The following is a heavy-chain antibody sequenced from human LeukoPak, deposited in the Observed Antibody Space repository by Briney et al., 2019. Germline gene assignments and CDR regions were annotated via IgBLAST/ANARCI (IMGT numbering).Heavy chain of an antibody. CDR2: ISGSGDNT. V-gene: IGHV3-23*01. CDR3: ASYAQTYYYDSSGSKTPNWFDP. Sequence: GGSLRLSCAASGFTFSSYAMNWVRQAPGKGLEWVSGISGSGDNTYYADSVKGRFTISRDNSKNTLYLQMNSLRAEDTAVYYCASYAQTYYYDSSGSKTPNWFDPWGQGTLVTVSS. D-gene: IGHD3-22*01. CDR1: GFTFSSYA. J-gene: IGHJ5*02.